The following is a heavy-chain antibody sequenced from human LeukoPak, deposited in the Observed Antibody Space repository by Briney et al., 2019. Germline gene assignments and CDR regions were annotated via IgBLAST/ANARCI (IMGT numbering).Heavy chain of an antibody. D-gene: IGHD4-11*01. J-gene: IGHJ6*03. V-gene: IGHV3-23*01. CDR2: ISSSGGST. CDR1: GFTFSSYA. CDR3: ARELLTYSNHKLGHYMDV. Sequence: PGGSLRLSCAASGFTFSSYAMSWVRQAPGKGLEWVSAISSSGGSTYYADSVKGRFTISRDNSKNTLYLQLNSLRSEDTALYYCARELLTYSNHKLGHYMDVWGKGTTVTVSS.